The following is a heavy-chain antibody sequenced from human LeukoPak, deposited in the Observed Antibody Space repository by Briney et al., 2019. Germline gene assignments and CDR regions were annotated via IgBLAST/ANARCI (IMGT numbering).Heavy chain of an antibody. J-gene: IGHJ5*02. CDR3: ARGRGDFWTPNWFDP. CDR2: INHSGST. D-gene: IGHD3-3*01. Sequence: SETLSLTCAVYGGSFSGYYWSWIRQPPGKGLEWIGEINHSGSTNYNPSLKSRVTISVDTSKNQFSLKLSSVTAADTAAYYCARGRGDFWTPNWFDPWGQGTLVTVSS. V-gene: IGHV4-34*01. CDR1: GGSFSGYY.